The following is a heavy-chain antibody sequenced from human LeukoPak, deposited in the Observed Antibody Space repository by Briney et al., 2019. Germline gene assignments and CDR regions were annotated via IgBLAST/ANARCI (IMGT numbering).Heavy chain of an antibody. J-gene: IGHJ5*02. CDR2: ISSSSMSI. CDR1: GFTFSSYA. D-gene: IGHD5-12*01. Sequence: GGSLRLSCAASGFTFSSYAMSWVRQAPGKGLEWVSSISSSSMSIYYADSVKGRFTISRDNAKKSLYLQMNSLRAEDTAVYYCARGLENVDNAWGQGILVTVSS. V-gene: IGHV3-21*01. CDR3: ARGLENVDNA.